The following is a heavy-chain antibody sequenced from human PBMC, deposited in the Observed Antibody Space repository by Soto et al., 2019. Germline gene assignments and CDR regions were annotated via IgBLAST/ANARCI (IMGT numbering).Heavy chain of an antibody. D-gene: IGHD3-9*01. CDR1: GGTFSSYS. J-gene: IGHJ4*02. Sequence: SVKVSCKASGGTFSSYSINWVRQAPGQGLEWMGGIIPIFGTANNAQKFQGRVTITADESATTVYMELSSLRSEDTAVYYCARAPNLLTVKYYFDYWGQGPLVTVSS. V-gene: IGHV1-69*13. CDR2: IIPIFGTA. CDR3: ARAPNLLTVKYYFDY.